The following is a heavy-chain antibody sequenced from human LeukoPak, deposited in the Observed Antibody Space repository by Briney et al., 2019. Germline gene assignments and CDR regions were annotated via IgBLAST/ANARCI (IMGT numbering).Heavy chain of an antibody. D-gene: IGHD2-2*01. CDR3: TRWDCTTTGCYPFDY. Sequence: GGSLRLSCAASGFTFSGSAIHWVRQASGKGLEWVGRIRDKANSYATAYNASVKGRFTISRDDSKNTAYLQMSSLKTEDTAVYYCTRWDCTTTGCYPFDYWGQGTLVTVSS. V-gene: IGHV3-73*01. CDR2: IRDKANSYAT. CDR1: GFTFSGSA. J-gene: IGHJ4*02.